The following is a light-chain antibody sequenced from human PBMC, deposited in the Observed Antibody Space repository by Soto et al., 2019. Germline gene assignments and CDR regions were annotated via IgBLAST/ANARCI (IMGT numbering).Light chain of an antibody. CDR2: GAS. J-gene: IGKJ5*01. V-gene: IGKV3-20*01. CDR1: ESIGSTF. Sequence: EIVLTQSPGTLSLSPGDTATLSCRASESIGSTFLVWYQQKLGQAPRLLIYGASSRAAGIPDRFSGSGSGTDFSLTTSRLEHDDFAVYYCQQFGGSPLVTFGQGTRLEIK. CDR3: QQFGGSPLVT.